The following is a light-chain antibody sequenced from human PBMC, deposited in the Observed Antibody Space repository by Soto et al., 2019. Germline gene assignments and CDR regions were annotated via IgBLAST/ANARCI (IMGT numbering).Light chain of an antibody. Sequence: DIQMTQSPSSLSASVVDRVTITCRASQVISNYLAWYQQKPGKVPKLLIYAASTLQSGVPSRFSGSGSGTDFTLTISCLQPEDVASYYCQKYNSAPYTFGQGTKLELK. J-gene: IGKJ2*01. CDR1: QVISNY. CDR2: AAS. V-gene: IGKV1-27*01. CDR3: QKYNSAPYT.